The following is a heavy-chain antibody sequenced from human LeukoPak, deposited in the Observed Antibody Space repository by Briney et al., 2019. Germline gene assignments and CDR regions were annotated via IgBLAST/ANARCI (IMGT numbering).Heavy chain of an antibody. Sequence: GGSLRLSCAASGFTFSGNWMNWVRQAPGKGLVWVSRINGDGSSTSYADSVKGRFTISRDNAGNTLYLQMNSLRAEDTAVYYCASLGGITVTGPYDFDYWGQGTVVTVSS. V-gene: IGHV3-74*01. CDR2: INGDGSST. J-gene: IGHJ4*02. CDR3: ASLGGITVTGPYDFDY. D-gene: IGHD1-20*01. CDR1: GFTFSGNW.